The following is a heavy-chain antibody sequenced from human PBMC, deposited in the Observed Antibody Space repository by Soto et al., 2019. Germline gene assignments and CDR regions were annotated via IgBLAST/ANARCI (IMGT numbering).Heavy chain of an antibody. J-gene: IGHJ5*02. Sequence: SETLSLTCTVSGGSINSGNFYWGWIRQRPGKGLEWIGFTYYSGVPYYNPSLKSRVTISVDTSKNQFSLKLSSVTAADTAVYYCARGGEGFDPWGQGTLVTVSS. V-gene: IGHV4-31*03. CDR1: GGSINSGNFY. CDR3: ARGGEGFDP. CDR2: TYYSGVP.